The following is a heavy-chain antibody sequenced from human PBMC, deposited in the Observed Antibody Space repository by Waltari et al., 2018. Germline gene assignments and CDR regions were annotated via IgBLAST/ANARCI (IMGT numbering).Heavy chain of an antibody. CDR2: TRNKANSYTT. D-gene: IGHD3-16*01. CDR1: GFTFSDHY. J-gene: IGHJ3*02. V-gene: IGHV3-72*01. CDR3: ATGPASFYMIERNAFDI. Sequence: EVQLVESGGGLVQPGGSLRLSCAASGFTFSDHYMDWVRQAPGKGLEWVGRTRNKANSYTTEYAAAVKGRFTISRDDSKNPLYLQMNSLKTEDTAVYYCATGPASFYMIERNAFDIWGQGTMVTVSS.